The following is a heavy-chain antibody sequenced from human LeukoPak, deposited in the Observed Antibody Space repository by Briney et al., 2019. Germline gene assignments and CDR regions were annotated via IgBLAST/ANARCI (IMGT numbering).Heavy chain of an antibody. Sequence: SETLSLTCAVYGGSFSGYYWSWIRQPPGKGLEWIGEINHSGSTNYNPSLKSRVTISVDTSKNQFSLKLSSVTAADTAVYYCASTPRYSSGWYCWGQGTLVTVSS. CDR2: INHSGST. CDR1: GGSFSGYY. D-gene: IGHD6-19*01. V-gene: IGHV4-34*01. J-gene: IGHJ4*02. CDR3: ASTPRYSSGWYC.